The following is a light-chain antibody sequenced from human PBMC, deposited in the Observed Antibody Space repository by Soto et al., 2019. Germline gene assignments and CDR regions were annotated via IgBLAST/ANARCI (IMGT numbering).Light chain of an antibody. J-gene: IGKJ1*01. CDR3: QQYDGQPWT. V-gene: IGKV1-5*03. CDR1: QSISSW. Sequence: DIQMTQSPSTLSASVGDRVTITCRASQSISSWLAWYQQKPGKAPKLLIYAASSLESGVPSRFSGSGSGTEFTLTISSLQPDDFATYYCQQYDGQPWTFGQGTKVEIK. CDR2: AAS.